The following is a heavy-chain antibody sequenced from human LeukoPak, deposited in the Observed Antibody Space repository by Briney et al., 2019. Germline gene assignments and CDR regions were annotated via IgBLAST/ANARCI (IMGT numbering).Heavy chain of an antibody. Sequence: GGSLRLSCAASGFTFSSYSMNWVRQAPGKGLEWVSYIRGSSGTRYYADSVKGRFTISRDNAKNSLYLQMNSLRAEDTAVYSCARAPYTSGWYRGDNDYWGQGTLVTVSS. CDR3: ARAPYTSGWYRGDNDY. CDR2: IRGSSGTR. J-gene: IGHJ4*02. D-gene: IGHD6-19*01. CDR1: GFTFSSYS. V-gene: IGHV3-48*01.